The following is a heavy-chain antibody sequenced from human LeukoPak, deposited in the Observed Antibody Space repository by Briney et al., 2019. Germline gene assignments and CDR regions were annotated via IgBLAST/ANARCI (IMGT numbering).Heavy chain of an antibody. D-gene: IGHD6-19*01. J-gene: IGHJ6*02. CDR1: GYSFTSYW. CDR2: IYPGDSDT. V-gene: IGHV5-51*01. Sequence: GESLKISCKGSGYSFTSYWIGWVRQMPGKGLEWRGIIYPGDSDTRYCPSFHGQVTISAEKSISTAYLQWSSLKASDTAMYYCARHQGYSSGWYRNYYYYGMDVWGQGTTVTVSS. CDR3: ARHQGYSSGWYRNYYYYGMDV.